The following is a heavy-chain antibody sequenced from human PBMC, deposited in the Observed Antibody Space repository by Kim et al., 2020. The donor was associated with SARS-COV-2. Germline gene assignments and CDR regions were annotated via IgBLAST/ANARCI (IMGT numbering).Heavy chain of an antibody. V-gene: IGHV3-30-3*01. CDR3: ARTYSGSYYDAFDI. CDR1: GFTFSSYA. Sequence: GGSLRLSCAASGFTFSSYAMHWVRQAPGKGLEWVAVISYDGSNKYYADSVKGRFTISRDNSKNTLYLQMNSLRAEDTAVYYCARTYSGSYYDAFDIWGQGTMVTVSS. CDR2: ISYDGSNK. D-gene: IGHD1-26*01. J-gene: IGHJ3*02.